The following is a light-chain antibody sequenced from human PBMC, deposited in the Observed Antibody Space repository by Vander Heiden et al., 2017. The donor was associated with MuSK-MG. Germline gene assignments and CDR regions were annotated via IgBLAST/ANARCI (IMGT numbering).Light chain of an antibody. CDR2: KAS. J-gene: IGKJ2*01. V-gene: IGKV1-5*03. CDR3: QKYKPQAYA. CDR1: QSISVW. Sequence: DIQMTQSPSTLSASVGDRVTITCRASQSISVWLAGYQQKPGKAPQLLIYKASSLGAGGPSRCSGSGAGTEVTPAISSLEADESATYYYQKYKPQAYAFGQGTKVEIK.